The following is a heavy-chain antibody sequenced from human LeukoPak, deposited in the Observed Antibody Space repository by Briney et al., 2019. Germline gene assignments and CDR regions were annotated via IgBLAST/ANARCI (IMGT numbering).Heavy chain of an antibody. CDR1: GYTFTGYY. Sequence: ASVKVSCKASGYTFTGYYMHWVRQAPGQGLEWMGWINPNSGGTNYAQKFQGRVTMTRDTSTSTVYMELSSLRSEDTAVYYCARVPYCSSTSCYSTPTYYFDYWGQGTLVTVSS. J-gene: IGHJ4*02. D-gene: IGHD2-2*01. CDR3: ARVPYCSSTSCYSTPTYYFDY. CDR2: INPNSGGT. V-gene: IGHV1-2*02.